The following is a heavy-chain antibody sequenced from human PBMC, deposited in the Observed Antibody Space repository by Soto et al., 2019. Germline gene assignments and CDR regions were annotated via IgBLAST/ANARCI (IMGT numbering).Heavy chain of an antibody. Sequence: PGESLKISCKGSGYSFTSYWIGWVRQMPGKGLEWMGIIYPGDSDTRYSPSFQGQVTISADKSISTAYLQWSSLKASDTAMYYCARLRRCSSTSCYVFDYWGQGTLVTVSS. CDR3: ARLRRCSSTSCYVFDY. CDR1: GYSFTSYW. J-gene: IGHJ4*02. CDR2: IYPGDSDT. V-gene: IGHV5-51*01. D-gene: IGHD2-2*01.